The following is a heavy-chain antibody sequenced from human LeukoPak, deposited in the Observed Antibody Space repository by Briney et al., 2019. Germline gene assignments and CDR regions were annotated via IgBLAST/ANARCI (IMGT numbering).Heavy chain of an antibody. Sequence: GGSLRLSCAASGFTFKSYDMHWVRQAAGEGPEWVSAINTAGDTYYQGSVKGRFTISRENAKNSLYLQMNSLRAGDTAVYYCARQPLGHSGYGPEFDYWGQGTLVTVSS. CDR2: INTAGDT. V-gene: IGHV3-13*01. CDR1: GFTFKSYD. CDR3: ARQPLGHSGYGPEFDY. J-gene: IGHJ4*02. D-gene: IGHD5-12*01.